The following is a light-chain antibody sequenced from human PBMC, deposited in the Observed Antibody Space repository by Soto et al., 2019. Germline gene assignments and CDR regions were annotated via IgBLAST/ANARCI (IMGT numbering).Light chain of an antibody. V-gene: IGKV1-16*02. J-gene: IGKJ2*01. CDR2: GAS. Sequence: DIQMTQSPSSLSASIGDTVTITCRASKGISLTLAWFQQRPGNAPRSLIYGASTLQRGVPSKFIAGGSGTDFILTIRGLQPEDFATYYCLQYETYPYTFGQGTKVEIK. CDR3: LQYETYPYT. CDR1: KGISLT.